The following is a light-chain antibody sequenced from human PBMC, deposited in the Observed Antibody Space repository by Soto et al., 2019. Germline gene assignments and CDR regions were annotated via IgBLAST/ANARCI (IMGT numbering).Light chain of an antibody. CDR3: QQYYSTPRT. J-gene: IGKJ1*01. V-gene: IGKV4-1*01. CDR2: WAS. Sequence: DIVMTQSPDSLAVSLGERATINCKSSQSVLYSSNNKNYLAWYQQKPGQPPKLLIFWASSRKSGVPDRFSGSGAGTDFPLNISSLQAEDVAVYYCQQYYSTPRTFGQGTKVEIK. CDR1: QSVLYSSNNKNY.